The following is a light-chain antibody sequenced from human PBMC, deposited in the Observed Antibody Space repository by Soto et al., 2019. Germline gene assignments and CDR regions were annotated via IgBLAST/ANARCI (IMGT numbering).Light chain of an antibody. CDR2: GAS. V-gene: IGKV3-15*01. CDR1: QSVSSN. Sequence: EIVRTPSPATLSVSLVERATLSCRASQSVSSNLAWYQQKPGQAPRLLIYGASTRATGIPARFSGSGSGTAFTLTASSLQSEDLAVYDCQQYNNWPPITFGQGTQLDIK. J-gene: IGKJ5*01. CDR3: QQYNNWPPIT.